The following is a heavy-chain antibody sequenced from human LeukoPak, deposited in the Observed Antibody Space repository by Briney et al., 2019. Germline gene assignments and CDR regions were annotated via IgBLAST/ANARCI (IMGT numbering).Heavy chain of an antibody. J-gene: IGHJ5*02. CDR1: GGSFSNYY. Sequence: SETLSLTCAVYGGSFSNYYWSWIRQPPGKGLGWIGEINHSGSTNYNPSLKSRVTISVDTSKNQFSLKLSSVTAADTAVYYCARPKSITIFGVVKSKNWFDPWGQRTLVTVSS. CDR2: INHSGST. CDR3: ARPKSITIFGVVKSKNWFDP. V-gene: IGHV4-34*01. D-gene: IGHD3-3*01.